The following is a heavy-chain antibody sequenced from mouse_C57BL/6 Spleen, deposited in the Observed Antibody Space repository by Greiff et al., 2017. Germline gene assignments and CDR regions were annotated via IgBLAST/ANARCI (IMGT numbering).Heavy chain of an antibody. CDR1: GFNIKDDY. CDR3: TKIHLGDY. D-gene: IGHD3-3*01. V-gene: IGHV14-4*01. J-gene: IGHJ2*01. Sequence: EVQLVESGAELVRPGASVKLSCTASGFNIKDDYMHWVKQRPEQGLEWIGWIDPENGDTEYASKFQGKATITADTSSNTAYLQLSSLTSEDTAVYCCTKIHLGDYWGQGTTLTVSS. CDR2: IDPENGDT.